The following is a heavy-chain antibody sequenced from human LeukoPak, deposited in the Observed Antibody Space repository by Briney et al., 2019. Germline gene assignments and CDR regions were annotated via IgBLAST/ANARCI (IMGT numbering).Heavy chain of an antibody. CDR3: ARDRGGGSYVPN. V-gene: IGHV1-46*01. J-gene: IGHJ4*02. Sequence: WASVKVSCTASGYTFTSNYIHWVRQAPGQGLEWMGMIYPRDGSTSYAQKFQGRVTVTRDTSTSTVHMELSGLRSEDTAVYYCARDRGGGSYVPNWGQGTLVTVSS. D-gene: IGHD1-26*01. CDR1: GYTFTSNY. CDR2: IYPRDGST.